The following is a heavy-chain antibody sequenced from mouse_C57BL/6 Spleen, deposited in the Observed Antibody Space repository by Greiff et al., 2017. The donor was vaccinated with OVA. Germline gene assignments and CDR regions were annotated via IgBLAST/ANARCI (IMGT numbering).Heavy chain of an antibody. V-gene: IGHV1-26*01. CDR2: INPNNGGT. CDR1: GYTFTDDY. D-gene: IGHD1-1*01. Sequence: EVQLQQSGPELVKPGASVQISCKASGYTFTDDYMNWVKQSHGKSLEWIGDINPNNGGTSYNQKFKGKATLTVDKSSSTAYMELRSLTSEDSAVDYCARKGLTTVVALDYWGQGTTLPVSS. CDR3: ARKGLTTVVALDY. J-gene: IGHJ2*01.